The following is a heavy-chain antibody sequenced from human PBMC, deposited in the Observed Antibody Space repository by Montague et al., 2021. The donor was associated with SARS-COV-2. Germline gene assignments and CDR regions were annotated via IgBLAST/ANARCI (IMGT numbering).Heavy chain of an antibody. CDR2: TYYRSKWYN. J-gene: IGHJ6*02. Sequence: CAISGDSVASNSATWNWVRQAPSRRLELLGRTYYRSKWYNDYAVSVRGRVTINPDTSKNQFSLQLNSVTPEDTAIYYCTSGREGNYNVMDVWGQGTTVTVSS. CDR1: GDSVASNSAT. V-gene: IGHV6-1*01. CDR3: TSGREGNYNVMDV. D-gene: IGHD1-1*01.